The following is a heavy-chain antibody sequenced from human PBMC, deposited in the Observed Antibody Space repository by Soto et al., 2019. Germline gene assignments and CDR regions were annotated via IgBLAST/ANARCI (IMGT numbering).Heavy chain of an antibody. V-gene: IGHV3-33*01. D-gene: IGHD5-18*01. J-gene: IGHJ4*02. CDR1: GFTFSSYG. CDR2: IWYDGSNK. CDR3: ARSDVDTAMVIDY. Sequence: PGGSLRLSCAASGFTFSSYGMHWVRQAPGKGLEWVAVIWYDGSNKYYADPVKGRFTISRDNSKNTLYLQMNSLRAEDTAVYYCARSDVDTAMVIDYWGQGTLVTVSS.